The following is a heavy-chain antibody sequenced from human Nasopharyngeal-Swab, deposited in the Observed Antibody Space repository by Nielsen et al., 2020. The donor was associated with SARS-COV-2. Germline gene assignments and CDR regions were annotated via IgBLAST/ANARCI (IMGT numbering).Heavy chain of an antibody. D-gene: IGHD3-9*01. CDR3: AKDGTKYDILTGLDY. V-gene: IGHV3-23*01. J-gene: IGHJ4*02. Sequence: GESLKISCAASGFTFSSYAMSRVRQDPGKGLEWVSAIRGSGGSTYYADSVKGRFTISRDNSKNTLYLQMNSLRAEDTAVYYCAKDGTKYDILTGLDYWGQGTLVTVSS. CDR1: GFTFSSYA. CDR2: IRGSGGST.